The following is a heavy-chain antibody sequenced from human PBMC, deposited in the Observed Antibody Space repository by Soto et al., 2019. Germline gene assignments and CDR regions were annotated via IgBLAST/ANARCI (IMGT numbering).Heavy chain of an antibody. CDR1: GFTFSTYG. D-gene: IGHD1-7*01. CDR2: ISYDGTNK. CDR3: AKDLQSYGNYDYYCSGMDV. V-gene: IGHV3-30*18. J-gene: IGHJ6*02. Sequence: QVQLVESGGGEVQPGRSLTISCAASGFTFSTYGMHWVRQTPGKGLEWVAVISYDGTNKFYSDSVKGRFTISRDNFKTTLTLQMNSLRPDDPAVYSCAKDLQSYGNYDYYCSGMDVWGLGPRVTVPS.